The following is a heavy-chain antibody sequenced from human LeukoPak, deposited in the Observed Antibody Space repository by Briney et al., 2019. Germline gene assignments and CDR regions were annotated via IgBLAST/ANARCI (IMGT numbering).Heavy chain of an antibody. CDR3: ARARTGTTNYYYYYMDV. CDR1: GGTFSSYT. D-gene: IGHD1-7*01. J-gene: IGHJ6*03. V-gene: IGHV1-69*02. Sequence: GASVKVSCKASGGTFSSYTISWVRQAPGQGLEWMGRIIPILGIANYAQKFQGRVTITADKSTSTAYMELSSLRSEDTAVYYCARARTGTTNYYYYYMDVWGKGTTVTVSS. CDR2: IIPILGIA.